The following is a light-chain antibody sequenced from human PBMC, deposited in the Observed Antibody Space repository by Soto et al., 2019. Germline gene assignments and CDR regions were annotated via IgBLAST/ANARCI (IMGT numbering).Light chain of an antibody. Sequence: EIVMTLSPATLSVSPGERATLSCRASQSVSSDLAWYQQKPGQAPRLLIYGASTRATGIPDRFSGSGSGTDFTLTISRVEPEDFAFYYCQQYDSPWTFGQGTKVDI. CDR2: GAS. J-gene: IGKJ1*01. CDR3: QQYDSPWT. V-gene: IGKV3-15*01. CDR1: QSVSSD.